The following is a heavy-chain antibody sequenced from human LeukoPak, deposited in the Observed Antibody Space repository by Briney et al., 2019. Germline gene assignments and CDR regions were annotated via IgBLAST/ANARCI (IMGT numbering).Heavy chain of an antibody. CDR2: IYYSGST. CDR1: GGSISSYY. J-gene: IGHJ6*03. CDR3: ARAGYDYARDYYYMDV. V-gene: IGHV4-59*01. Sequence: ASETLSLTFTVSGGSISSYYWSWIRQPPGKGLEWIGYIYYSGSTNYNPSLKSRVTISVDTSKNQFSLKLSSVTAADTAGYYCARAGYDYARDYYYMDVWGKGTTVTVSS. D-gene: IGHD3-16*01.